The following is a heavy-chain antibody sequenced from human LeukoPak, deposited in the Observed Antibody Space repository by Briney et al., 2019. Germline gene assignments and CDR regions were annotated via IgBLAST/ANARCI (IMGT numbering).Heavy chain of an antibody. Sequence: GGSLRLSCAASGFTFSSYAMSWVRQAPGKGLEWVSAISGSGGSTYYADSVKGRFTISRDNSKDTLYLQMNSLRAEDTAVYYCAKSKKTGITMVRGKTTYYFDYWGQGTLVTVSS. J-gene: IGHJ4*02. CDR3: AKSKKTGITMVRGKTTYYFDY. CDR2: ISGSGGST. V-gene: IGHV3-23*01. D-gene: IGHD3-10*01. CDR1: GFTFSSYA.